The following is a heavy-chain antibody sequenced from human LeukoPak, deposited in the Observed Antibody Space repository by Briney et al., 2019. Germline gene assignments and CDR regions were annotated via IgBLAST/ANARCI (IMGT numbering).Heavy chain of an antibody. CDR3: TTETEYYYDSSGPALGY. D-gene: IGHD3-22*01. Sequence: PGGSLRLSCAASGFTFSNAWMSWVRQAPGKGLEWVGRIKSKTDGGTTDYAAPVKGRFTISRDDSKNTPYLQMNSLKTEDTAVYYCTTETEYYYDSSGPALGYWGQGTLVTVTS. CDR2: IKSKTDGGTT. V-gene: IGHV3-15*01. J-gene: IGHJ4*02. CDR1: GFTFSNAW.